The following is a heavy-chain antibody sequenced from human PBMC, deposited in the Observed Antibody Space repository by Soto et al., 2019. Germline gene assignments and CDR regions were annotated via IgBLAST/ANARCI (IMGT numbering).Heavy chain of an antibody. CDR3: AIYSGYDYKYFDY. CDR1: GYTFTGYY. CDR2: INPNSGGT. D-gene: IGHD5-12*01. J-gene: IGHJ4*02. V-gene: IGHV1-2*04. Sequence: ASVKVSCKASGYTFTGYYMHWVRQAPGQGLEWMGWINPNSGGTNYAQKFQGWVTMTRDTSISTAYMELSRLRSDDTAVYYCAIYSGYDYKYFDYWGQGTLVTVSS.